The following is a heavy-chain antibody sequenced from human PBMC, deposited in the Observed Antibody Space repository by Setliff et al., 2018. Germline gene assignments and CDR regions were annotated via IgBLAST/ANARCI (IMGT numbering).Heavy chain of an antibody. Sequence: GGSLRLSCAASGFTFSSYEMNWVRQAPGKGLEWVANIKQDGSEKYYVDSVKGRFTISRDNAKNSLYLQMNSLRAEDTAVYYCARAAITIFGVVTPFDYWGREPWSPSPQ. CDR1: GFTFSSYE. CDR3: ARAAITIFGVVTPFDY. V-gene: IGHV3-7*01. J-gene: IGHJ4*02. D-gene: IGHD3-3*01. CDR2: IKQDGSEK.